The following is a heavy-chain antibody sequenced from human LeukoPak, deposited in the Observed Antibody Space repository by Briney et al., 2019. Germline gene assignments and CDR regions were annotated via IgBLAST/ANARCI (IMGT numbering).Heavy chain of an antibody. Sequence: GASVKVSCKASGGTFTGYYMHWVRQAPGQGLEWMGWINPNSGGTNYAQKFQGRVTMTRDTSISTAYMELSRLRSDDTAVYYCARDIVVVPAASRSRGPSDYWGQGTLVTVSS. V-gene: IGHV1-2*02. CDR3: ARDIVVVPAASRSRGPSDY. J-gene: IGHJ4*02. CDR1: GGTFTGYY. CDR2: INPNSGGT. D-gene: IGHD2-2*01.